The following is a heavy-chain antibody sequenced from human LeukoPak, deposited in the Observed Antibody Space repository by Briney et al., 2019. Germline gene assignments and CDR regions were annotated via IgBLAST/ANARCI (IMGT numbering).Heavy chain of an antibody. CDR3: VRSTTPVSIAA. D-gene: IGHD4-17*01. V-gene: IGHV3-72*01. CDR1: GFTLSDHY. Sequence: GGSLRLSCAASGFTLSDHYMGWVRQAPGKGLEWVVGTRDKANSYTTDYAATVRGRFSISRDDSKRSLYLQMNSLKTDDTAFYYCVRSTTPVSIAAWGQGTLVTVSS. CDR2: TRDKANSYTT. J-gene: IGHJ5*02.